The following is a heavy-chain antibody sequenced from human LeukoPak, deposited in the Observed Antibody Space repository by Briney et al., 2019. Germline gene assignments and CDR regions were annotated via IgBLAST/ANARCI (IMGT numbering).Heavy chain of an antibody. Sequence: SETLSLTCTVSGGSISSYYWSWIRQPPGKGLEWIGYIYYSGNTNYNPSLKSRVTISVDTSKNQFSLKLSSVTAADTAVYYCARDLTGEGAFDTWGQGTMVTVSS. J-gene: IGHJ3*02. CDR2: IYYSGNT. CDR3: ARDLTGEGAFDT. CDR1: GGSISSYY. D-gene: IGHD3-10*01. V-gene: IGHV4-59*12.